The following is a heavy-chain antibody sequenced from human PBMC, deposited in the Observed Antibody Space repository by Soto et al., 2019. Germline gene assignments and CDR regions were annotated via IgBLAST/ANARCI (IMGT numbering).Heavy chain of an antibody. J-gene: IGHJ5*02. CDR1: GFTFSSYA. CDR2: IIASGVNT. V-gene: IGHV3-23*01. CDR3: AKMRDVRQGFDP. Sequence: EVQLLESGGGLVQPGGSLRPSWVASGFTFSSYAMSWVRQAPGKGLEWVSAIIASGVNTYYADSVKGRFTISRDNSNNTLYLQMNSLRAEDTAVYYCAKMRDVRQGFDPWGQGTLVTVSS.